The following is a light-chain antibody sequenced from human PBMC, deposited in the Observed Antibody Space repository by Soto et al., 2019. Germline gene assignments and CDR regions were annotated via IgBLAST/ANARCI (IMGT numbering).Light chain of an antibody. V-gene: IGKV3-20*01. CDR1: QSLSGNY. CDR3: HHYGSSPYT. Sequence: EIVLTQSPGTLSLSPGERATLSCRASQSLSGNYLGWYQQKPGEAPRLLIFAVSSRATGIPDRFSGSGTGTDFTLTINRLEPEDFAVYYCHHYGSSPYTFGLGTKLEIK. J-gene: IGKJ2*01. CDR2: AVS.